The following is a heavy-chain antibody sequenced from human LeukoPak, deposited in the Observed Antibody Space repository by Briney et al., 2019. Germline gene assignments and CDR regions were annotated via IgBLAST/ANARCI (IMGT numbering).Heavy chain of an antibody. V-gene: IGHV3-7*01. CDR1: GFTFSSYW. J-gene: IGHJ4*02. CDR2: IKQDGNEK. Sequence: GVSLRLSCAASGFTFSSYWMTWVRQAPGKGREWVASIKQDGNEKYYVDSVKGRFTISRDNARNSLYLQMSSLRADDTPVYYCARDGAFRIYDYWGQGDLVTVSS. D-gene: IGHD3-3*02. CDR3: ARDGAFRIYDY.